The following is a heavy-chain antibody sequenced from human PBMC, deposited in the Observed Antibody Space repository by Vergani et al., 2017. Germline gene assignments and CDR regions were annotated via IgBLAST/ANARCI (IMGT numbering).Heavy chain of an antibody. Sequence: QVQLQESGPGLVKPSQTLSLTCTVSGGSITSGNYPWTWIRQSPGKGLEWIGYIHLSGTTYYNPSLSSRVTISLDTSRNQFSLHLRSVSAADTAVYYCARDKGIDYDYYPDAFDVWGQGTVVTVS. CDR3: ARDKGIDYDYYPDAFDV. D-gene: IGHD5-12*01. CDR2: IHLSGTT. V-gene: IGHV4-30-4*08. CDR1: GGSITSGNYP. J-gene: IGHJ3*01.